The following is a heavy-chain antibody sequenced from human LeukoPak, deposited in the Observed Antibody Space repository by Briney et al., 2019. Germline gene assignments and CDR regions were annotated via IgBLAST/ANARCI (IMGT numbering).Heavy chain of an antibody. Sequence: PGGSLRLSCAASGFTFSSYGMHWVRQAPGKGLEWVAVIWYDGSNEYYADSVKGRFTISRDNSKNTLYVQMNSLRAEDTAVYYCAREVDCSGGRCYRGGFDYWGQGTLVTVSS. J-gene: IGHJ4*02. CDR1: GFTFSSYG. D-gene: IGHD2-15*01. V-gene: IGHV3-33*01. CDR2: IWYDGSNE. CDR3: AREVDCSGGRCYRGGFDY.